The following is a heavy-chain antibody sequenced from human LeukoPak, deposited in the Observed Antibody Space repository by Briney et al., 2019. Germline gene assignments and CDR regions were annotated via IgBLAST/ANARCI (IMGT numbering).Heavy chain of an antibody. V-gene: IGHV3-11*06. CDR3: ARQRIDNSGLDY. CDR2: ISSSNTYT. J-gene: IGHJ4*02. D-gene: IGHD3-22*01. CDR1: GFSFSDYF. Sequence: GGSLRLSCAVSGFSFSDYFMSWIRQAPGKGLEWVSYISSSNTYTVYADSVKGRFTISRDNAKNSLYLQMSSLRAEDTAVYYCARQRIDNSGLDYWGQGTLVTVSS.